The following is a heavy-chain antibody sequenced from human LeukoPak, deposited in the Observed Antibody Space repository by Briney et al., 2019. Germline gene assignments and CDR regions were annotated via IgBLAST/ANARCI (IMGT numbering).Heavy chain of an antibody. Sequence: GGSLRLSCAASGFTVSSNYMSWVRQAPGKGLEWVSIIYSDGSTHYADSVKGRFTISRDNPKNTLYLQMNSLRAEDTAMYYCAGSGYWGYFDYWGQGTLVTVSS. D-gene: IGHD3-22*01. CDR1: GFTVSSNY. CDR3: AGSGYWGYFDY. V-gene: IGHV3-53*01. J-gene: IGHJ4*02. CDR2: IYSDGST.